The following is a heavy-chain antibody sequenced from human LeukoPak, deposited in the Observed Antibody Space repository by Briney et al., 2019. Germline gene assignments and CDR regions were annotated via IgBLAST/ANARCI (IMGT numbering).Heavy chain of an antibody. J-gene: IGHJ4*02. CDR1: GGSFSGYY. D-gene: IGHD3-10*01. CDR3: ARGRLARGHYFDY. V-gene: IGHV4-34*01. CDR2: INDSGDT. Sequence: SETLSLTCGVYGGSFSGYYWSWIRQPPGEGREWIGEINDSGDTNYNPSLKRRVTISVDTSKNQFSLKLSSVTAADTAVYYCARGRLARGHYFDYWGQGTLVTVSS.